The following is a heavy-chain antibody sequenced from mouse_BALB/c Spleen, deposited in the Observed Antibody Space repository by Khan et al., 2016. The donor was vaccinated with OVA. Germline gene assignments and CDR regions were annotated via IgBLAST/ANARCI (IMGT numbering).Heavy chain of an antibody. CDR1: GFTFSSFG. V-gene: IGHV5-17*02. CDR2: VSFGSATI. Sequence: EVELVESGGGLVQPGGSRKLSCAASGFTFSSFGMHWVRQAPEKGLEWVAYVSFGSATIYYADTVKGRFTISRDNPKTTLFLQMTSLRSEDTAIYYCARSLITTWYFDVWGAGTTVTVSS. D-gene: IGHD2-4*01. CDR3: ARSLITTWYFDV. J-gene: IGHJ1*01.